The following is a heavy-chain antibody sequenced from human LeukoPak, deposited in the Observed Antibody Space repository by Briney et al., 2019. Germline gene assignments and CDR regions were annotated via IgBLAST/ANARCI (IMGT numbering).Heavy chain of an antibody. J-gene: IGHJ4*02. CDR3: ARDGEWETPTTAYYFDY. CDR1: GVTFDDYG. CDR2: INWNGGST. V-gene: IGHV3-20*04. D-gene: IGHD1-26*01. Sequence: GGSLRLSCAASGVTFDDYGMSWVRQAPGEGLEWVSGINWNGGSTGYADSVKGRFTISRDNAKDSLYLQMNSLRAEDTAVYYCARDGEWETPTTAYYFDYWGQGTLVTVSS.